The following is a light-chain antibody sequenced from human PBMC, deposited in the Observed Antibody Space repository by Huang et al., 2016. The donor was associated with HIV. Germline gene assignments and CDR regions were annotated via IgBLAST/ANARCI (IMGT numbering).Light chain of an antibody. Sequence: EIVLTQSPATLSLSPGERATLSCRASQSVSSYLAWYQQKPGQAPRLLIYDTSNSATDIPARFSGSGSGTDFTLTISSLEPEDFAVYYCQQRTNWPLYTFGQGTKLEIK. J-gene: IGKJ2*01. CDR3: QQRTNWPLYT. CDR1: QSVSSY. V-gene: IGKV3-11*01. CDR2: DTS.